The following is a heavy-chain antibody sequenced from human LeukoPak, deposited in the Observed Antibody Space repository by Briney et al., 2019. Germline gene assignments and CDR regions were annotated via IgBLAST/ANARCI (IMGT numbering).Heavy chain of an antibody. V-gene: IGHV4-34*01. Sequence: KPSETLSFTCAVYTVTFSVYYWSWIRQPPGNGREWKGEINHSESTNYNQSLKSRVTISVDTSKNQFSLKLSSVTAADTAVYYCARLLLWFGELSFDYWGQRILVTVSS. CDR2: INHSEST. J-gene: IGHJ4*02. CDR1: TVTFSVYY. D-gene: IGHD3-10*01. CDR3: ARLLLWFGELSFDY.